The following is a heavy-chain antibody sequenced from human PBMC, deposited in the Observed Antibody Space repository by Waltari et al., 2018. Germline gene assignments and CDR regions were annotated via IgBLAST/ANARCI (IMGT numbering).Heavy chain of an antibody. CDR1: GCSISRYY. V-gene: IGHV4-59*01. Sequence: QVQLQASGPGLVKPSETLSLPCTVSGCSISRYYWSWLRQPPGKGLEWIGYIYYSGSTNDNPALKVRVPISVDTSKNQVPLKLSSVTAADTAGYYCARGVRRKDAFDIWGQGTMVTGSS. J-gene: IGHJ3*02. CDR2: IYYSGST. CDR3: ARGVRRKDAFDI.